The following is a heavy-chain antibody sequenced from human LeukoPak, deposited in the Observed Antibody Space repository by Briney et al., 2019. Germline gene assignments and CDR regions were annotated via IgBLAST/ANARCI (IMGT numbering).Heavy chain of an antibody. J-gene: IGHJ6*03. Sequence: SETLSLTCTVSGVSIIINYWSWIRQSAGTGLEWMGGIYRSGITDYNPSIRSRVTMSLDTSRKQFSLRLTSVTAADTAVYYCARLKFYDSTGYSPGYHMDVWGKGTTVSVFS. D-gene: IGHD3-22*01. V-gene: IGHV4-4*07. CDR1: GVSIIINY. CDR3: ARLKFYDSTGYSPGYHMDV. CDR2: IYRSGIT.